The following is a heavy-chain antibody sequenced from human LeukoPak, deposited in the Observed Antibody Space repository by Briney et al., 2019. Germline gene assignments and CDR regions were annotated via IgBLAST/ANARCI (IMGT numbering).Heavy chain of an antibody. D-gene: IGHD4-17*01. CDR3: ARLTVTTSFDY. Sequence: SETLSLTCTVSGGSISSYYWGWIRQPAGKGLEWIGRVYTSGSTNYNPSLKSRVTLSVDTSKNQFSLKLSSVTAADTAVYYCARLTVTTSFDYWGQGTLVTVSS. J-gene: IGHJ4*02. V-gene: IGHV4-4*07. CDR2: VYTSGST. CDR1: GGSISSYY.